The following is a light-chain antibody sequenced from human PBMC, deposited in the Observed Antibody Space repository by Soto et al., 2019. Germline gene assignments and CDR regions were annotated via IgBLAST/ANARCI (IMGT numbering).Light chain of an antibody. J-gene: IGKJ5*01. V-gene: IGKV3-20*01. CDR3: QQHGSSPPIT. CDR1: QSVSSSY. Sequence: EVVLAQSPVTLSLSPGEGATLSCRASQSVSSSYLAWYQQKPGQAPRLLIYGASSRATGIPDRFSGSGSGTDFTLTISRLEPEDFAVYYCQQHGSSPPITFGQGTRLEN. CDR2: GAS.